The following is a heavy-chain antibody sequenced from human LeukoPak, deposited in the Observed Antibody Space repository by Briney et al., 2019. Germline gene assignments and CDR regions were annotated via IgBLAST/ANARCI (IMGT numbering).Heavy chain of an antibody. CDR1: GFTFSTYS. D-gene: IGHD6-19*01. V-gene: IGHV3-21*01. J-gene: IGHJ6*03. CDR3: ARSSGWYHRGPDYYYYYMDV. CDR2: ISSSSSYI. Sequence: GGSLRLSCAASGFTFSTYSMNWVRQAPGKGLEWVSSISSSSSYIYYADSVKSRFTISRDNAKNSLYLQMNSLRAEDTAVYYCARSSGWYHRGPDYYYYYMDVWGKGTTVTVS.